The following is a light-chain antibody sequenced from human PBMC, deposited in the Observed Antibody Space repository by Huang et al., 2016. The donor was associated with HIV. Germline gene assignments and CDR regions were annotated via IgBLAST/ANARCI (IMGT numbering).Light chain of an antibody. V-gene: IGKV1-9*01. CDR2: AAS. Sequence: IQLTQSPSSLSASVGDRVTITCRASQDLSSFLAWYQQKPGKAPKLLIYAASTLESGVPSRFSGSGSGTDFTLTINNLQPEDFAIYYCLQLNSYVGTFGPGTNVDV. CDR3: LQLNSYVGT. J-gene: IGKJ3*01. CDR1: QDLSSF.